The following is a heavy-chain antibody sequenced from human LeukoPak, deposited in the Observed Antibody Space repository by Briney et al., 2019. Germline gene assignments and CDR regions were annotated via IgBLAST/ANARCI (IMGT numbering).Heavy chain of an antibody. CDR1: GGSISSYY. D-gene: IGHD2-2*01. Sequence: TTSETLSLTCTVSGGSISSYYWSWIRQPPGKGLEWIGYIYYSGSTNYNPSLKSRVTMSVDTSKNQFSLKLSSVTAADTAVYYCARDSREYCSSTSCTDAFDIWGQGTMVTVSS. CDR2: IYYSGST. J-gene: IGHJ3*02. V-gene: IGHV4-59*01. CDR3: ARDSREYCSSTSCTDAFDI.